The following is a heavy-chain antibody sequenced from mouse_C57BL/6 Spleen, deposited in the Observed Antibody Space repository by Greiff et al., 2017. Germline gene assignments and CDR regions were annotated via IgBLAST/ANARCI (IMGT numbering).Heavy chain of an antibody. CDR3: ARGAGTWLDY. CDR2: IYPRSGNT. CDR1: GYTFTSYG. Sequence: QVQLQQSGAELARPGASVKLSCTASGYTFTSYGISWVKQRTGQGLEWIGEIYPRSGNTYYNEKFKGKATLTADKSSSTAYMELRSLTSEDSAVYFCARGAGTWLDYWGQGTSVTVSS. D-gene: IGHD4-1*01. J-gene: IGHJ4*01. V-gene: IGHV1-81*01.